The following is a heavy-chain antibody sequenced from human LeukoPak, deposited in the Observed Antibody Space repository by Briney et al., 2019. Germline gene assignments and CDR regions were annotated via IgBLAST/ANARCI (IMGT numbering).Heavy chain of an antibody. CDR3: AKSRSGSANWALQIFDN. CDR1: GFTFNNYA. J-gene: IGHJ4*02. D-gene: IGHD1-1*01. CDR2: ISGSGGNT. Sequence: GGSLRLSCAASGFTFNNYAMSWVRQAPGKGLEWVSVISGSGGNTYSADSVKGRFTISRDNAKNSLYLQMNSLRAEDTAVYFCAKSRSGSANWALQIFDNWGQGTLVTVSS. V-gene: IGHV3-23*01.